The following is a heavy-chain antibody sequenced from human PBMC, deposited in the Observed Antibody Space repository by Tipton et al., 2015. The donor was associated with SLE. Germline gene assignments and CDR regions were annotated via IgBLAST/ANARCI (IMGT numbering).Heavy chain of an antibody. CDR2: IYHSGST. Sequence: TLSLTCNVSGVYINSGGFYYWGWIRQPPGKGLEWIGIIYHSGSTYYNPSLKSRVTISVDTSKNQFSLKLSSVTAADTAVYYCARESSGVADYWGQGTLVTVSS. CDR1: GVYINSGGFYY. V-gene: IGHV4-38-2*02. J-gene: IGHJ4*02. D-gene: IGHD3-3*01. CDR3: ARESSGVADY.